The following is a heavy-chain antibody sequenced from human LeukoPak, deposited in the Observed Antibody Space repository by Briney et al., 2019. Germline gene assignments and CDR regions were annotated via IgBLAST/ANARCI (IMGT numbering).Heavy chain of an antibody. D-gene: IGHD2-2*01. CDR2: ISYDGSNK. Sequence: GGSLRLSCAASGSTFSSYGMHWVRQAPGKGLEWVAVISYDGSNKYYADSVKGRFTISRDNSKNTLYLQMNSLRAEDTAVYYCAKAPRRYCSSTSCLGSAFDIWGQGTMVTVSS. J-gene: IGHJ3*02. CDR1: GSTFSSYG. V-gene: IGHV3-30*18. CDR3: AKAPRRYCSSTSCLGSAFDI.